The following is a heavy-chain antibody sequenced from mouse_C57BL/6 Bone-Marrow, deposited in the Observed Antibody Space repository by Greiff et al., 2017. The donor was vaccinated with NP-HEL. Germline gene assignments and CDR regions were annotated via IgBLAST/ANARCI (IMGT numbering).Heavy chain of an antibody. CDR2: IDPSDSYT. CDR3: ARDGYSYYYAMDY. V-gene: IGHV1-59*01. J-gene: IGHJ4*01. D-gene: IGHD2-3*01. CDR1: GYTFTSYW. Sequence: QVQLQQPGAELVRPGTSVKLSCKASGYTFTSYWMHWVKQRPGQGLEWIGVIDPSDSYTNYNQKFKGKATLTVDTSSSTAYMQLSSLTSEDSAGYYCARDGYSYYYAMDYWGQGTSVTVSS.